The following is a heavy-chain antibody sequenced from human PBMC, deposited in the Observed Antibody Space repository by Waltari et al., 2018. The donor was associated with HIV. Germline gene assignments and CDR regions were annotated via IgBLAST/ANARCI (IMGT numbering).Heavy chain of an antibody. Sequence: QVHLVQSVAEVKKPGSSVKVSCKASGGTFRKNAVSWVRQAPGQGLEWMGGIIPIFGTAKYAQKFQGRVTITADASTSTAYLDLTSLRSDDTAVYYCARHSDPWHPLDNSNCGSDCYYRQGFYFDYWGQGTLVTVSS. CDR1: GGTFRKNA. CDR2: IIPIFGTA. D-gene: IGHD2-21*02. V-gene: IGHV1-69*01. J-gene: IGHJ4*02. CDR3: ARHSDPWHPLDNSNCGSDCYYRQGFYFDY.